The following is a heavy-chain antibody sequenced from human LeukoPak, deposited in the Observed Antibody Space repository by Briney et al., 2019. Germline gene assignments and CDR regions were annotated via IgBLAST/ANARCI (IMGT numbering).Heavy chain of an antibody. Sequence: PGGSLRLSCAASGFTFDDYAMLWVRQAPGKGLEWDSGISWNSGRIGYADSVKGRFTISRDNSKNTLYLQMNSVRAEDTAIYYCARRGYHDSSGHDYWGQGTLVTVSS. V-gene: IGHV3-9*01. CDR3: ARRGYHDSSGHDY. D-gene: IGHD3-22*01. CDR2: ISWNSGRI. CDR1: GFTFDDYA. J-gene: IGHJ4*02.